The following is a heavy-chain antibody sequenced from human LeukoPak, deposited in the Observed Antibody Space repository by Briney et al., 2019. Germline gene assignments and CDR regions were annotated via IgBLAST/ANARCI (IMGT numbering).Heavy chain of an antibody. CDR1: GFTFSSYA. Sequence: GGSLRLSCAASGFTFSSYAMSWVRQAPGKGLEWVSAIIGSGGSTYYADSVKGRFTISRDNSKNTLYLQMNSLRAEDTAVYYCAKQEGSSGITMTRGWFDPWGQGTLVTVSS. V-gene: IGHV3-23*01. CDR3: AKQEGSSGITMTRGWFDP. CDR2: IIGSGGST. D-gene: IGHD3-22*01. J-gene: IGHJ5*02.